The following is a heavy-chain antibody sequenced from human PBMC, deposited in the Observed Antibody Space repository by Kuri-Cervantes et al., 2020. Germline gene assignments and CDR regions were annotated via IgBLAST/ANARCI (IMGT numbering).Heavy chain of an antibody. V-gene: IGHV3-74*01. CDR3: ARGGIVVVPAAMANFDY. CDR2: IKSDGSGT. CDR1: GFTFSSYA. J-gene: IGHJ4*02. D-gene: IGHD2-2*01. Sequence: GGSLRLSCAASGFTFSSYAMSWVRQAPGKGLVWVSRIKSDGSGTTYADSVKGRFTISRDNAKNTLYLQMNSLRAEDTAVYYCARGGIVVVPAAMANFDYWGQGTLVTVSS.